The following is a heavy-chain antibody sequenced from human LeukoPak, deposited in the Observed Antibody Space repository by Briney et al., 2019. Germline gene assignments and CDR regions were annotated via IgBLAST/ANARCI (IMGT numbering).Heavy chain of an antibody. D-gene: IGHD3-22*01. CDR1: GGTFSSYA. CDR3: ARASHYYDSSGYYYGVRDYFDY. J-gene: IGHJ4*02. CDR2: IIPIFGTA. Sequence: SVKVSCKASGGTFSSYAISWVRQAPGQGLEWMGGIIPIFGTANYAQKFQGRVTITTDESTSTAYMELSSLRSEDTAVYYCARASHYYDSSGYYYGVRDYFDYWGQGTLVTVSS. V-gene: IGHV1-69*05.